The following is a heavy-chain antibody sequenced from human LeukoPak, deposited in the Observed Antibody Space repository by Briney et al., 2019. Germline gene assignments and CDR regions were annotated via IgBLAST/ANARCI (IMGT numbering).Heavy chain of an antibody. J-gene: IGHJ4*02. V-gene: IGHV3-7*01. CDR1: GFTLSSDW. CDR2: IKKDGSEK. Sequence: PGGSLGLSCAVSGFTLSSDWMSWVRQAPGKGLEWVANIKKDGSEKYYVESVKGRFTISRDNAKNSLYLQMNSLRAEDTAVYYCARGRYSSRSGGYYFDFWGQGTLVTVSS. D-gene: IGHD6-13*01. CDR3: ARGRYSSRSGGYYFDF.